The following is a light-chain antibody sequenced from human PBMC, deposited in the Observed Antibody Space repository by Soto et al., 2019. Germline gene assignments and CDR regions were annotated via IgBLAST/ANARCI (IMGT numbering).Light chain of an antibody. V-gene: IGKV2-30*02. J-gene: IGKJ5*01. CDR2: QVS. CDR3: MQGTHWPIT. Sequence: DFVMTQSPPSLPVTLGQPSSISCRSNQSLVHSDGIAYFSWFQQRPGRSPRRLIYQVSNRDSGVPARFRGSGSGTDFALKISRVAAEDVGVYYCMQGTHWPITFGQGTRLEIK. CDR1: QSLVHSDGIAY.